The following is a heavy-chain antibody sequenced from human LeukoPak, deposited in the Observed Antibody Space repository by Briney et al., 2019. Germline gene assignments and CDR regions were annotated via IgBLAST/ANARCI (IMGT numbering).Heavy chain of an antibody. V-gene: IGHV3-7*01. Sequence: GGSLRLSCAASGFTFSSYWMTWVRQAPGKGLEWVANIKQDGSEKYYVDSVKGRFTISRDNAKNSLSLQMNSLRAEDTAVYYCAKGPYIWGSYPYHFDYWGQGTLVTVSS. J-gene: IGHJ4*02. CDR2: IKQDGSEK. CDR3: AKGPYIWGSYPYHFDY. D-gene: IGHD3-16*02. CDR1: GFTFSSYW.